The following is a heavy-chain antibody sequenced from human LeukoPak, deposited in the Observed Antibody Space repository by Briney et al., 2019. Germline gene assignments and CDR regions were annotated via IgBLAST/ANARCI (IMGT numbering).Heavy chain of an antibody. D-gene: IGHD7-27*01. CDR3: ARGDWGMYYFDY. CDR2: ISWNSGSI. Sequence: PGGSLRLSCAASGFTFSNYAMHWVRQAPGKGLGWVSGISWNSGSIGYADSVKGRFTISRDNAKNSLYLQMNSLRVEDTAVYYCARGDWGMYYFDYWGQGTLVTVSS. J-gene: IGHJ4*02. V-gene: IGHV3-9*01. CDR1: GFTFSNYA.